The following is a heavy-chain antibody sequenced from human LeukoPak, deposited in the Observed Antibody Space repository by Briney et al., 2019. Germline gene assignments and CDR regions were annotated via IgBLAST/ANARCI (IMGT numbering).Heavy chain of an antibody. V-gene: IGHV3-21*01. CDR2: ISSSSSYI. Sequence: GGSLRLSCAASGFTFSSYSMNWVRQAPGKGLEWVSSISSSSSYIYYADSVKGRFTIPRDNAKNSLYLQMNSLRAEDTAVYYCARDRYHGYFDWLFDFDYWGQGTLVTVSS. CDR3: ARDRYHGYFDWLFDFDY. J-gene: IGHJ4*02. D-gene: IGHD3-9*01. CDR1: GFTFSSYS.